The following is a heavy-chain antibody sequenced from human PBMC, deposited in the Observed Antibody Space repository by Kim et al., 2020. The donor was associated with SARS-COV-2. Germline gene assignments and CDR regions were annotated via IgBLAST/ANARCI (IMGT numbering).Heavy chain of an antibody. CDR2: ISWNSGSI. Sequence: GGSLRLSCAASGFTFDDYAMHWVRQAPGKGLEWVSGISWNSGSIGYADSVKGRFTISRDNAKNSLYLQMNSLRAEDTALYYCAKDMSSGSYSPEDYYYG. V-gene: IGHV3-9*01. D-gene: IGHD1-26*01. J-gene: IGHJ6*01. CDR1: GFTFDDYA. CDR3: AKDMSSGSYSPEDYYYG.